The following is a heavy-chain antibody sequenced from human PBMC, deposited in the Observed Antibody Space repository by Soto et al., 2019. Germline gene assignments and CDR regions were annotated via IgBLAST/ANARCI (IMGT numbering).Heavy chain of an antibody. J-gene: IGHJ4*02. CDR2: IYPGDHET. Sequence: GASVKVSCKASGGTFSSYAISWVRQAPGQGLEWMGGIIYPGDHETRYSPSFHGKVTISADKSINTAYLQWSSLEASDTAFYFCARSPRSSPYFDYWGQGALVTVSS. CDR1: GGTFSSYA. D-gene: IGHD6-13*01. V-gene: IGHV5-51*03. CDR3: ARSPRSSPYFDY.